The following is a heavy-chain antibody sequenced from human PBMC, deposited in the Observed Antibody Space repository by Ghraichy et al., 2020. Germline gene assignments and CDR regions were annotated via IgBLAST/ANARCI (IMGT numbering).Heavy chain of an antibody. CDR2: INHSGST. J-gene: IGHJ5*02. CDR1: GGSFSGYY. CDR3: ARYGDYARTKKYNWFDP. Sequence: SETLSLTCAVYGGSFSGYYWSWIRQPPGKGLEWIGEINHSGSTNYNPSLKSRVTISVDTSKNQFSLKLSSVTAADTAVYYCARYGDYARTKKYNWFDPWGQGTLVTVSS. V-gene: IGHV4-34*01. D-gene: IGHD4-17*01.